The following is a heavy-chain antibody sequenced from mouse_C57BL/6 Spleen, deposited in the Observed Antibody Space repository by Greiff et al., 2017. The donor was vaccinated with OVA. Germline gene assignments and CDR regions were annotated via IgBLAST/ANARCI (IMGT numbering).Heavy chain of an antibody. CDR1: GFSLSTFGMG. CDR3: ARTHDGYYGVDY. CDR2: IWWDDDK. Sequence: LQQSGPGILQPSQTLSLTCSFSGFSLSTFGMGVGWIRQPSGQGLEWLAHIWWDDDKYYNPALKSQLTISKDTSKNQVFLKIANVDTADTATYYCARTHDGYYGVDYWGQGTTLTVSS. J-gene: IGHJ2*01. V-gene: IGHV8-8*01. D-gene: IGHD2-3*01.